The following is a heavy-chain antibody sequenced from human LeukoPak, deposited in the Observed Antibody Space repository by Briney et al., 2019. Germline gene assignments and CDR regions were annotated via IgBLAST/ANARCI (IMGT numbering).Heavy chain of an antibody. CDR2: IIPILGIA. V-gene: IGHV1-69*16. D-gene: IGHD3-22*01. CDR3: ARAYYYDSSGYYPFDY. CDR1: GGTFSSYT. Sequence: SVTVSCKASGGTFSSYTISWVRQAPGQGLEWMGGIIPILGIANYAQKFQGRVTITRDTSTSTVYMELSSLRSEDTAVYYCARAYYYDSSGYYPFDYWGQGTLVTVSS. J-gene: IGHJ4*02.